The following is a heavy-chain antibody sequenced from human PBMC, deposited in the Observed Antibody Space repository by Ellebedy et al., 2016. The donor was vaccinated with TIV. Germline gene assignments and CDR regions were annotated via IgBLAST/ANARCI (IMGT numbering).Heavy chain of an antibody. Sequence: GESLKISCVVSGFTFSTYAMRWFRQAPGKGLELVANINQDGRAKNYVDSVKGRFAISRDNAKNSLYLQMNSLRREDTAIYYRARGSVVTGADSWGQGTLVTVSS. V-gene: IGHV3-7*03. J-gene: IGHJ4*02. CDR2: INQDGRAK. D-gene: IGHD2-21*02. CDR3: ARGSVVTGADS. CDR1: GFTFSTYA.